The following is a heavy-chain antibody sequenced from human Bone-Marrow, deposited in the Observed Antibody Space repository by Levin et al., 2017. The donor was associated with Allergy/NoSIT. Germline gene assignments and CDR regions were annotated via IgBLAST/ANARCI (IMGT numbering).Heavy chain of an antibody. Sequence: PGGSLRLSCAASGFTFSTSAMHWVRQAPGKGLEWLALLSYDGNTKYYADSVKGRFTISRDNSKSTLYLQMNSLNADDTAVYYCARKDKERLGGDWFDPWGQGTLVIVSS. CDR3: ARKDKERLGGDWFDP. V-gene: IGHV3-30-3*01. CDR2: LSYDGNTK. J-gene: IGHJ5*02. CDR1: GFTFSTSA. D-gene: IGHD3-9*01.